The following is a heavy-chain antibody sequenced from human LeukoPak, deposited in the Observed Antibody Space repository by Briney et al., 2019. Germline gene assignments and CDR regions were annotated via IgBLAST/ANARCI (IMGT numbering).Heavy chain of an antibody. Sequence: ASVKVSCKASGYTFTGYYTHWVRQAPGQGLEWMGWINPNSGGTNYAQKFQGRVTMTRDTSISTAYMELSRLRSDDTAVYYCARDSLYCSSTSCYHPAYYYYYGMDVWGQGTTVTVSS. CDR2: INPNSGGT. CDR1: GYTFTGYY. D-gene: IGHD2-2*01. J-gene: IGHJ6*02. V-gene: IGHV1-2*02. CDR3: ARDSLYCSSTSCYHPAYYYYYGMDV.